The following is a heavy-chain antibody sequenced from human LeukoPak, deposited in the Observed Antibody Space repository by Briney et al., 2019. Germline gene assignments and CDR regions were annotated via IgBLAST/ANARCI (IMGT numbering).Heavy chain of an antibody. D-gene: IGHD2-8*01. V-gene: IGHV3-48*03. J-gene: IGHJ6*02. CDR1: GFTFSSYE. Sequence: GGSLRLSCAASGFTFSSYEMNWVRQAPGKGLEWVSYISSSGSTIYYADSVKGRFTISRDNVKNSLYLQMNSLRAEDTAVYYCARDRDVLMVYPSGMDVWGQGTTVTVSS. CDR2: ISSSGSTI. CDR3: ARDRDVLMVYPSGMDV.